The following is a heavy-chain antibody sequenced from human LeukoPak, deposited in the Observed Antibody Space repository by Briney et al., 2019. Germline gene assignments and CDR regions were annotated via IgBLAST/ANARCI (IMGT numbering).Heavy chain of an antibody. CDR2: ISYDGSNK. CDR1: GFTFSSYA. Sequence: GSLRLSCAASGFTFSSYAMHWVRQAPGKGLEWVAVISYDGSNKYYADSVKGRFTISRDNSKNTLYLQMNSLRAEDTAVYYCASSRSLEWLSPRDAFDIWGQGTMVTVSS. D-gene: IGHD3-3*01. CDR3: ASSRSLEWLSPRDAFDI. V-gene: IGHV3-30-3*01. J-gene: IGHJ3*02.